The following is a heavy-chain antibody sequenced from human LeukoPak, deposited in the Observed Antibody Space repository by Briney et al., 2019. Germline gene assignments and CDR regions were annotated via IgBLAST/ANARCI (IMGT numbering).Heavy chain of an antibody. J-gene: IGHJ4*02. CDR3: ASGERAVTAIPGCYFDY. V-gene: IGHV1-2*02. Sequence: ASVKVSCKASGYTFTVYYMHWVRQAPGQGLEWMGWINPNSGGTNYAQKFQGRVTMTRDTSISTAYMELSRLRSDDTAVYYCASGERAVTAIPGCYFDYWGQGTLVTVSS. CDR1: GYTFTVYY. D-gene: IGHD2-21*02. CDR2: INPNSGGT.